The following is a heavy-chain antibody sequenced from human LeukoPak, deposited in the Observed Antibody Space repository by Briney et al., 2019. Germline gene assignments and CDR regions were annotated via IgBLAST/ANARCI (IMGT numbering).Heavy chain of an antibody. J-gene: IGHJ4*02. CDR2: ISYDGNFK. CDR3: ARGQDIVVVAATLDH. CDR1: GFTLGNFA. V-gene: IGHV3-30-3*01. Sequence: PGGSLRLSCAASGFTLGNFAVLWVRQAPGKGLEWVAIISYDGNFKYYADSVKGRFTISRDNSKNTLYLQMNSLRPEDTAVYYCARGQDIVVVAATLDHWGQGTLVTVSS. D-gene: IGHD2-21*02.